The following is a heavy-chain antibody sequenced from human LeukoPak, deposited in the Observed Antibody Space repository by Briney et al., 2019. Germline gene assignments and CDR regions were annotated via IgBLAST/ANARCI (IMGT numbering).Heavy chain of an antibody. CDR2: IYYSGST. CDR1: GGSISSGGYY. CDR3: ARGGYCSSTSCYAPEYFQH. D-gene: IGHD2-2*01. V-gene: IGHV4-31*03. J-gene: IGHJ1*01. Sequence: SETLSLTCTVSGGSISSGGYYWSWIRQHPGKGLEWIGYIYYSGSTYYNPSLKSRVTISVDTSKNQFSLKLSSVTAADTAVYYCARGGYCSSTSCYAPEYFQHWGQGTLVTVSS.